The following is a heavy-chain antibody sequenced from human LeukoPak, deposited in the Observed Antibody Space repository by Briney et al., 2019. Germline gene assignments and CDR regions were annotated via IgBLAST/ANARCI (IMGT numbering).Heavy chain of an antibody. CDR2: ISYDGSNK. J-gene: IGHJ4*02. D-gene: IGHD3-10*01. CDR1: GFTFSSYA. V-gene: IGHV3-30*04. Sequence: GGSLRLSCAASGFTFSSYAMHWVRQAPGKGLEWVAVISYDGSNKYYADSVKGRLTISRDNSKNTLYLQMNSLRAEDTAVYYCARDSGFSGTQRGEYWGQGTLVTVSS. CDR3: ARDSGFSGTQRGEY.